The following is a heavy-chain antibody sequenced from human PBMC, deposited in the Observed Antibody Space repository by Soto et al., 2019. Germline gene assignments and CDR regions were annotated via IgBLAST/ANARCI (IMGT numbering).Heavy chain of an antibody. CDR1: GGSISSSNW. J-gene: IGHJ6*02. D-gene: IGHD3-10*01. V-gene: IGHV4-4*02. CDR2: IYHSGST. Sequence: SETLSLTCAVSGGSISSSNWWSWVRQPPGKGLEWIGEIYHSGSTNYNPSLKSRVTISVDKSKNQFSLKLSSVTAADTAVYYCASRGTWFGELFDYYYGMDVWGQGTTVTVSS. CDR3: ASRGTWFGELFDYYYGMDV.